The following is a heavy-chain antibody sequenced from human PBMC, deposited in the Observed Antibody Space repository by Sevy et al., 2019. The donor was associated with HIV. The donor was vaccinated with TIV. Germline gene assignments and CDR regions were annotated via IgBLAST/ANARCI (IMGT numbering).Heavy chain of an antibody. CDR2: IWYDGSNK. V-gene: IGHV3-33*01. J-gene: IGHJ6*02. CDR1: GFTFSSYG. CDR3: ARVDPGSSYYYYYGMDV. D-gene: IGHD3-10*01. Sequence: GGSLRLSCAASGFTFSSYGMHWVRQAPGKGLEWVAVIWYDGSNKYYADSVKGRLTISRDNSKNTLYLQMNSLRAEDTAVYYCARVDPGSSYYYYYGMDVWGQGTTVTVSS.